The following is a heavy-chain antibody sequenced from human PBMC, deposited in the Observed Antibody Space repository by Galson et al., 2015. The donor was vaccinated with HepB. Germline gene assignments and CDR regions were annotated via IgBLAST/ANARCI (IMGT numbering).Heavy chain of an antibody. D-gene: IGHD3-22*01. CDR2: INSDGSTT. Sequence: SLRLSCAASGFTFSSEWMHWVRQAPGKGLVWVSRINSDGSTTSYADSVKGRFSISRDNAKKTLNLQMNSLRAEDTAVYYCARDLAYYYDSSGYRIDFNWGQGTLVTVSS. CDR1: GFTFSSEW. J-gene: IGHJ4*02. V-gene: IGHV3-74*01. CDR3: ARDLAYYYDSSGYRIDFN.